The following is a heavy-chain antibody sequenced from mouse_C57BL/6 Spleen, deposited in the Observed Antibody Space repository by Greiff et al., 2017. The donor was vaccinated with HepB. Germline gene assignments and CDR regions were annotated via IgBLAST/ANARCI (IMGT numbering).Heavy chain of an antibody. Sequence: QVQLQQSGAELVKPGASVKMSCKASGYTFTTYPLEWMKQTHGKSLEWIGNFHPYNDDTKYNEKFKGKATLTVEKSSSTVYLELSRLTSDDSAVYYWARGPPSRRESGYFDVWGTGTTVTVSS. D-gene: IGHD2-10*02. CDR3: ARGPPSRRESGYFDV. CDR1: GYTFTTYP. V-gene: IGHV1-47*01. J-gene: IGHJ1*03. CDR2: FHPYNDDT.